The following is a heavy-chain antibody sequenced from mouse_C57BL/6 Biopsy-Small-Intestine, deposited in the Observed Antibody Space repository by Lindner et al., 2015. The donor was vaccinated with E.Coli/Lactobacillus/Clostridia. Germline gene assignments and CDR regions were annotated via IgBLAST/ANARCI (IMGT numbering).Heavy chain of an antibody. V-gene: IGHV1-42*01. CDR1: GYSFTGYY. D-gene: IGHD3-1*01. Sequence: VQLQESGPELVKPGASVKISRKASGYSFTGYYMHWVKQSPEKSLEWIGEINPSTDNTTYNQKFKAKATLTVDKSSSTAYMQLKSLTSEDSAVYYCARSQYYFDYWGQGTTLTVSS. J-gene: IGHJ2*01. CDR2: INPSTDNT. CDR3: ARSQYYFDY.